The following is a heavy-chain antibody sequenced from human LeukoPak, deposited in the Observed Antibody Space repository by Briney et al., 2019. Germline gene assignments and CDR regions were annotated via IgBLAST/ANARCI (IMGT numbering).Heavy chain of an antibody. CDR2: INYSGST. D-gene: IGHD3-22*01. V-gene: IGHV4-59*01. CDR1: GASISSYY. J-gene: IGHJ4*02. Sequence: SETLSLTCTVSGASISSYYWSWIRQSPGKGLEWIGYINYSGSTNYDPSLKNRLTISLDTSKKQFSLELTSLTAADTAVYYCARTYYYDSSGYYSYYFDYWGQGTLVTVSS. CDR3: ARTYYYDSSGYYSYYFDY.